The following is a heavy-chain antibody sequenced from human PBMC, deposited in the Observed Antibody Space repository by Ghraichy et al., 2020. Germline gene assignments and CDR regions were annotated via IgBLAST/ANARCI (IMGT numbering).Heavy chain of an antibody. CDR3: ARGRTLIYSSSWLTTFDY. V-gene: IGHV4-34*01. Sequence: SETLSLTCAVYGGSFSGYYWSWIRQPPGKGLEWIGEINHSGSTNYNPSLKSRVTISVDTSKNQFSLKLSSVTAADTAVYYCARGRTLIYSSSWLTTFDYWGQGTLVTVSS. CDR1: GGSFSGYY. CDR2: INHSGST. D-gene: IGHD6-13*01. J-gene: IGHJ4*02.